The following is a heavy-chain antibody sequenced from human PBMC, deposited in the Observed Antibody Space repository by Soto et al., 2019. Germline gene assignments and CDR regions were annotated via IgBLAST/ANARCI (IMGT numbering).Heavy chain of an antibody. CDR3: ARQRSVVVTPWWFDP. J-gene: IGHJ5*02. CDR2: INPSGGST. Sequence: ASVKVSCKASGYTFTSYYMHWVRQAPGQGLEWMGIINPSGGSTSYAQKFQGRVTMTRDTSTSTVYMELSSLRSEDTAVYYCARQRSVVVTPWWFDPWGQGTLVTVS. V-gene: IGHV1-46*01. D-gene: IGHD2-15*01. CDR1: GYTFTSYY.